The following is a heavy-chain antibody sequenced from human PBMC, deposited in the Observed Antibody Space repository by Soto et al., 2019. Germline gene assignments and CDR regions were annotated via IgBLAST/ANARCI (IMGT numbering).Heavy chain of an antibody. D-gene: IGHD3-16*01. J-gene: IGHJ3*02. V-gene: IGHV1-69*12. CDR1: GGTFSSYA. CDR3: AAYGGRDFDI. CDR2: IIPIFGTA. Sequence: QVQLVQSGAEVKKPGPSVKVSCKASGGTFSSYAISWERQAPGQGLEWMGGIIPIFGTANYAQKFQGRVTITADDSTSTAYLELSSMGSEDKDVYYCAAYGGRDFDIWGQGTMVTVSS.